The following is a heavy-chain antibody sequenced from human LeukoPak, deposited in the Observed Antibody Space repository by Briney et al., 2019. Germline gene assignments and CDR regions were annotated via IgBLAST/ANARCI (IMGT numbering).Heavy chain of an antibody. J-gene: IGHJ4*02. Sequence: PSETLSLTCTVSGGSISSYYWSWIRQPPGKGLEWIGYIYYSGSTNYNPSLKSRVTISVDTSKNQFSLKLSSVTAADTAVYYCARGTRSSSWYELLDYWGQGTLVTVSS. CDR1: GGSISSYY. CDR3: ARGTRSSSWYELLDY. CDR2: IYYSGST. V-gene: IGHV4-59*01. D-gene: IGHD6-13*01.